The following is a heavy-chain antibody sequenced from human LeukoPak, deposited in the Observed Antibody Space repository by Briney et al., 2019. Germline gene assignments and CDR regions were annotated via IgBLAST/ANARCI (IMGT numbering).Heavy chain of an antibody. J-gene: IGHJ6*03. Sequence: GGSLRLSCAASGFTVSSNYMSWVRQAPGKGLEWVSVIYSGGSTYYADSVKGRFTISRDNSKNTLYLQMNSLRAEDTAVYYCAREVPISGDYVGYMDVWGKGTTVTISS. CDR1: GFTVSSNY. CDR3: AREVPISGDYVGYMDV. V-gene: IGHV3-53*01. CDR2: IYSGGST. D-gene: IGHD4-17*01.